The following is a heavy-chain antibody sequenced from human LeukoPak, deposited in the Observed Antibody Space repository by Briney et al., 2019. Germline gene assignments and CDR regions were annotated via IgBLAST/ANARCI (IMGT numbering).Heavy chain of an antibody. V-gene: IGHV3-11*01. CDR1: GFTFSDYY. CDR3: AKGNYYSGSYYYYMDV. J-gene: IGHJ6*03. CDR2: ISSSGSTI. D-gene: IGHD1-26*01. Sequence: GGSLRLSCAASGFTFSDYYMSWIRQAPGKGLEWVSYISSSGSTIYYADSVKGRFTISRDNSKNSLYLQMNSLRAEDTALYYCAKGNYYSGSYYYYMDVWGKGTTVTVSS.